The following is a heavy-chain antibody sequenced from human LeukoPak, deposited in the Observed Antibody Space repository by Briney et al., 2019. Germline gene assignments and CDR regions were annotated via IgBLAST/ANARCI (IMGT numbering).Heavy chain of an antibody. D-gene: IGHD1-7*01. CDR1: GFTFSSYS. CDR3: ARDQAWNYPFPYYFDY. CDR2: ISSSSYI. Sequence: GGSLRLSCAASGFTFSSYSMNWVRQAPGKGLEWVSSISSSSYIYYADSVKGRFTISRDNAKNSLYLQMNSLRAEDTAVYYCARDQAWNYPFPYYFDYWGQGTLVTVSS. V-gene: IGHV3-21*01. J-gene: IGHJ4*02.